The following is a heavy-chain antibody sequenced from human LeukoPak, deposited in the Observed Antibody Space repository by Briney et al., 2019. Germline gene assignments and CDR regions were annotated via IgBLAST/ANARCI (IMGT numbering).Heavy chain of an antibody. V-gene: IGHV3-21*01. CDR1: GFTFSSYS. J-gene: IGHJ4*02. CDR3: ARLRRNSDRSGFYYYYDN. Sequence: GGSLRLSCAASGFTFSSYSFNWVRQAPGRGLEWVSSINTVASYIYYADSVRGRFTISRDNAENSLWLQMNGLRAEDSAVYYCARLRRNSDRSGFYYYYDNWGQGTLVTVSS. D-gene: IGHD3-22*01. CDR2: INTVASYI.